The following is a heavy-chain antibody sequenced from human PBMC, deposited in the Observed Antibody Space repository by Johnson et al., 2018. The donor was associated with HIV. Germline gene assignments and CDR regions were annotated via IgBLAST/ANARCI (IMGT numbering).Heavy chain of an antibody. V-gene: IGHV3-66*01. CDR3: TTDRDSSGYLDAFDI. D-gene: IGHD3-22*01. CDR2: LNSGGST. CDR1: GFTVSSNY. Sequence: AASGFTVSSNYMTWVRQGPGKGLEWVSVLNSGGSTYYADSVKGRFTISRDNSKNTLYLQMNSLKTEDTAVYYCTTDRDSSGYLDAFDIWGQGTMVTVSS. J-gene: IGHJ3*02.